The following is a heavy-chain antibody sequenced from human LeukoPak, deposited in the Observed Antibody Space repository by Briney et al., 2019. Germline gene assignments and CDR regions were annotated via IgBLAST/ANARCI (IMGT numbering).Heavy chain of an antibody. CDR2: IYYSGST. CDR3: ARRQYYYQSSGYYDYYFDY. CDR1: GGSFSGYY. D-gene: IGHD3-22*01. J-gene: IGHJ4*02. V-gene: IGHV4-59*08. Sequence: PSETLSLTCAVYGGSFSGYYWSWIRQPPGKGLEWIGYIYYSGSTNYNPSLQSRVTISVDTSKNQFSLKLSSVTAADTAVYFCARRQYYYQSSGYYDYYFDYWGQGTLVTVSS.